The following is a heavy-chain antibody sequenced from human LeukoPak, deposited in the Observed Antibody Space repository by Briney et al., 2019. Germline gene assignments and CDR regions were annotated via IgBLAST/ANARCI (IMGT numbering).Heavy chain of an antibody. J-gene: IGHJ6*03. V-gene: IGHV3-30*04. Sequence: GGSLRLSCAASGFIFSTYAMHWVRQAPGKGLEWVALISYDGSIKYYADSVKGRFTISRDNSKNTVYLQMNSLRSEDTAVYYCARGGDSSSQPFYYYYYYYMDVWGKGTTVTVSS. CDR2: ISYDGSIK. CDR3: ARGGDSSSQPFYYYYYYYMDV. CDR1: GFIFSTYA. D-gene: IGHD6-13*01.